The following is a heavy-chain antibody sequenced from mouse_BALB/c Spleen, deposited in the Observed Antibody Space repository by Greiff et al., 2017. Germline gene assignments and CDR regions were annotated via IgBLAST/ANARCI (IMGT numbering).Heavy chain of an antibody. J-gene: IGHJ3*01. V-gene: IGHV14-3*02. D-gene: IGHD1-1*01. CDR3: AREGGYYGSSYLAWFAY. CDR2: IDPANGNT. CDR1: GFNIKDTY. Sequence: EVQLVESGAELVKPGASVKLSCTASGFNIKDTYMHWVKQRPEQGLEWIGRIDPANGNTKYDPKFQGKATITADTSSNTAYLQLSSLTSEDTAVYYCAREGGYYGSSYLAWFAYWGQGTLVTVSA.